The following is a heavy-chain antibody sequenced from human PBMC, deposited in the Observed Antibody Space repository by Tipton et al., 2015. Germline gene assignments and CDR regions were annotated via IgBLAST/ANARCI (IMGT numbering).Heavy chain of an antibody. V-gene: IGHV4-4*02. CDR3: ARDGGFGAPFHYYGMDV. D-gene: IGHD3-10*01. J-gene: IGHJ6*02. Sequence: TLSLTCAVSGDSISSNNWWSWVRQPPGKGLEWIGYIYYSGNTYYSPSLRGRLAISVDTSKNQFSLRLNSVTAADTAVYYCARDGGFGAPFHYYGMDVWGQGTTVTVSS. CDR1: GDSISSNNW. CDR2: IYYSGNT.